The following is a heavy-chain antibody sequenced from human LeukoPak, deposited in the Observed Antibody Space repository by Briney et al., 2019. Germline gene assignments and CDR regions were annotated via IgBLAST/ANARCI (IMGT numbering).Heavy chain of an antibody. J-gene: IGHJ4*02. CDR2: INSDGSWT. D-gene: IGHD6-19*01. Sequence: AGGSLRLSCAASGNYWMHWVRQAPGKGLVWVSHINSDGSWTSYADSAKGRFTISRDNAKNTLYLQMNSLRAEDTAVYYCARSPRAVAGHLDYWGQGTLVTVSS. V-gene: IGHV3-74*01. CDR1: GNYW. CDR3: ARSPRAVAGHLDY.